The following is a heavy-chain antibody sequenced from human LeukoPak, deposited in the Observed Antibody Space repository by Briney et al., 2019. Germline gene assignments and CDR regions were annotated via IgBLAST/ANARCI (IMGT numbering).Heavy chain of an antibody. J-gene: IGHJ4*01. Sequence: GGSLRLSCAASGFTFSDHYIDWVRQAPGKGLEWVGRSRDKGNSYTTAYAASVRGRFTISRDDSKNSLYLQMNSLKIEDTAVYYCTKLARAPRDFDYWGQGTLVTASS. CDR3: TKLARAPRDFDY. V-gene: IGHV3-72*01. D-gene: IGHD3-10*01. CDR1: GFTFSDHY. CDR2: SRDKGNSYTT.